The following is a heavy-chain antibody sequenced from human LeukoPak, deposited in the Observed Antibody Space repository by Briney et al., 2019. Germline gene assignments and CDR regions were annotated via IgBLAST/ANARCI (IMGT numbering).Heavy chain of an antibody. D-gene: IGHD6-19*01. J-gene: IGHJ4*02. Sequence: GGSLRLSCAASGFTFSSYDMNWVRQAPGKGLEWVSYISSSGSTIYYADSGKVRFTISRDNAKISLYLQMDSLRAEDSAVYYCARAGIAVAGTGWGQGTLVTVSS. CDR1: GFTFSSYD. CDR2: ISSSGSTI. V-gene: IGHV3-48*03. CDR3: ARAGIAVAGTG.